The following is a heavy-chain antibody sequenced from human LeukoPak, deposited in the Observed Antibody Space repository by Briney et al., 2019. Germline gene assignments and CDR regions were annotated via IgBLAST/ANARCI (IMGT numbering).Heavy chain of an antibody. D-gene: IGHD3-3*01. CDR1: GYTFTSYA. CDR3: ARGGSGITIFGVVIKVHNWFDP. J-gene: IGHJ5*02. V-gene: IGHV1-3*01. Sequence: ASVKVSCKASGYTFTSYAMHWVRQAPGQRLEWMGWINACNGNTKYSQKLQGRVTITRDTSASTAYMELSSLRSEDTAVYYCARGGSGITIFGVVIKVHNWFDPWGQGTLVTVSS. CDR2: INACNGNT.